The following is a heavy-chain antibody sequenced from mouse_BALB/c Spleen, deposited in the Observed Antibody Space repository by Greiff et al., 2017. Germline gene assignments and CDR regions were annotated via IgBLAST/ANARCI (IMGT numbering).Heavy chain of an antibody. CDR3: TRGFYDGYYRYFDV. J-gene: IGHJ1*01. Sequence: QVQLQQPGAELVKPGASVKMSCKASGYTFTSYWMHWVKQRPGQGLEWIGVIDPSDSYTSYNQKFKGKATLTVDTSSSTAYMQLSSLTSEDSAVYYCTRGFYDGYYRYFDVWGAGTTVTVSS. CDR2: IDPSDSYT. D-gene: IGHD2-3*01. CDR1: GYTFTSYW. V-gene: IGHV1S127*01.